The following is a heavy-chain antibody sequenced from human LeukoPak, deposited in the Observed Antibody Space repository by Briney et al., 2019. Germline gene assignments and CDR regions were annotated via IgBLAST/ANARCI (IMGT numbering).Heavy chain of an antibody. Sequence: SETLSLTCTVSGGSISSGGYSWSWIRQHPGKGLEWIGYIYYSGSTYYNPSLRSRVTISVDTSKNQFSLRLSSVTAADTAVYYCASDKRPFDYWGQGTLVTVSS. CDR2: IYYSGST. V-gene: IGHV4-31*03. CDR3: ASDKRPFDY. J-gene: IGHJ4*02. CDR1: GGSISSGGYS. D-gene: IGHD6-6*01.